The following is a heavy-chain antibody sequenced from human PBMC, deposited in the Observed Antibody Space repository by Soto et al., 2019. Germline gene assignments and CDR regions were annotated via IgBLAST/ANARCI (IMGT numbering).Heavy chain of an antibody. J-gene: IGHJ4*02. CDR1: GFSLTTGGIT. CDR3: TLRQDSSRGPIY. CDR2: GY. V-gene: IGHV2-5*01. D-gene: IGHD6-13*01. Sequence: QITLKESGPTLVKPTQTLTLTCTVSGFSLTTGGITLGWIRQPPGKAPEWLALGYQYSPSLNSRLTITMDTSKNQVVLTLTNMDPVDTATYYCTLRQDSSRGPIYWGQGILVTVSS.